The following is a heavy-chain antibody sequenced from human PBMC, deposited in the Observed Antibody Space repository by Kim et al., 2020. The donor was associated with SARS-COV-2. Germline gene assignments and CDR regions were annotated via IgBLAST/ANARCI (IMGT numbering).Heavy chain of an antibody. Sequence: QKFQGRGTITADKSTSTAYMELSSLRSEDTAVYYCARGGGSYSGSYLFDYWGQGTLVTVSS. D-gene: IGHD1-26*01. J-gene: IGHJ4*02. V-gene: IGHV1-69*02. CDR3: ARGGGSYSGSYLFDY.